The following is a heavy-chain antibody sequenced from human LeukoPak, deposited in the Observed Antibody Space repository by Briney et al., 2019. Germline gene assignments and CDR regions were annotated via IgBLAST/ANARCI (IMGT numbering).Heavy chain of an antibody. CDR2: FNHSGST. J-gene: IGHJ3*02. CDR1: GGSFSGSY. V-gene: IGHV4-34*01. Sequence: SETLSLTCAVYGGSFSGSYWSGIRKPPGKGREWMGEFNHSGSTNYNPSLKSRVTISVDTSKNQFSLKLSSVTAADTAVYYCARHEPIYYYDSSGLQTGEGAFDIWGQGTMVTVSS. CDR3: ARHEPIYYYDSSGLQTGEGAFDI. D-gene: IGHD3-22*01.